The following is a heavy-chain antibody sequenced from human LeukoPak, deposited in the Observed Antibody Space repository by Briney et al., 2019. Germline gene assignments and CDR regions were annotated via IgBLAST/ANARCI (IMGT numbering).Heavy chain of an antibody. CDR2: IYIDGSST. V-gene: IGHV3-74*01. D-gene: IGHD2-2*01. CDR3: ARGASARQDY. CDR1: GFTFSTYW. Sequence: GRSLRLSCAASGFTFSTYWMHWVRQAPGKGLVWVSRIYIDGSSTNYADSVKGRFTISRDNAKNTLYLQMNSLRAEDTAVYYCARGASARQDYWGQGTLVTVSS. J-gene: IGHJ4*02.